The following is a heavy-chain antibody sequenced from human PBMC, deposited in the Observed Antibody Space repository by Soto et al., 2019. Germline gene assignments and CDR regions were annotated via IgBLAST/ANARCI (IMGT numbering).Heavy chain of an antibody. V-gene: IGHV3-33*01. Sequence: GGSLRLSCAASGFTFSSYGMHWVRQAPGKGLEWVAVIWYDGSNKYYADSVKGRFTISRDNSKNTLYLQMNSLKTENTAVYYCTTDVIVVVPAAPDAFDIWGQGTMVTVSS. J-gene: IGHJ3*02. D-gene: IGHD2-2*01. CDR3: TTDVIVVVPAAPDAFDI. CDR1: GFTFSSYG. CDR2: IWYDGSNK.